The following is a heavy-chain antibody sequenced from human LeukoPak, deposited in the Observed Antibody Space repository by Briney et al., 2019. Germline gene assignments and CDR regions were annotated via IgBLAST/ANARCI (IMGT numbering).Heavy chain of an antibody. V-gene: IGHV3-72*01. CDR3: ARSDYYGSGNS. Sequence: GGSLRLSCAASGFTFSDYYMDWVRQAPGEGLEWVGRTRNKANRYTTEYAASVKGRFTISRDDSKNSLYLQMNSLKTEDTAVYYCARSDYYGSGNSWGQGTLVTVSS. D-gene: IGHD3-10*01. CDR2: TRNKANRYTT. CDR1: GFTFSDYY. J-gene: IGHJ5*02.